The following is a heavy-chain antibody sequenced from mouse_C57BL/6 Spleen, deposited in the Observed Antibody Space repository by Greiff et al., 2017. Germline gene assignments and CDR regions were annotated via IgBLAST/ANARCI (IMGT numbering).Heavy chain of an antibody. V-gene: IGHV5-12*01. Sequence: EVQLVESGGGLVQPGGSLKLSCAASGFTFSDYYMYWVRQTPEKRLEWVAYISNGGGSTYYPDTVKGRFTISRDNAKKTLYLQMSRLKSEDTAMYYCARQGVYGSSPYYFDYWGQGTTLTVSS. CDR2: ISNGGGST. CDR3: ARQGVYGSSPYYFDY. D-gene: IGHD1-1*01. J-gene: IGHJ2*01. CDR1: GFTFSDYY.